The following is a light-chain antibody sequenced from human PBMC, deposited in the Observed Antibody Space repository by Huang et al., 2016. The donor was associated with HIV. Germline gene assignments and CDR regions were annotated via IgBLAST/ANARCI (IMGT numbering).Light chain of an antibody. CDR2: GAS. J-gene: IGKJ4*01. CDR1: QSVNNN. Sequence: EIMMTQFPATLSVSPGERVTLSCRASQSVNNNVAWYKQKPGKTPRVPIYGASTRAAGSPARFSGRGSGTEFTLTISSLQSEDFAVYYCHQYTRWPPAFGGGTKVEIK. V-gene: IGKV3D-15*01. CDR3: HQYTRWPPA.